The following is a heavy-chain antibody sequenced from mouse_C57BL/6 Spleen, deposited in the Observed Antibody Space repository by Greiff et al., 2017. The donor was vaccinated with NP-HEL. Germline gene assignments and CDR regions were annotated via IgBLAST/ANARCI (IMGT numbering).Heavy chain of an antibody. D-gene: IGHD2-4*01. CDR1: GFTFSDYY. CDR2: ISNGGGST. J-gene: IGHJ4*01. V-gene: IGHV5-12*01. CDR3: ARYYDYGIYYAMDY. Sequence: EVKLMESGGGLVQPGGSLKLSCAASGFTFSDYYMYWVRQTPEKRLEWVAYISNGGGSTYYPDTVKSRFTISRDNAKNTLYLQMSRLKSEDTAMYYCARYYDYGIYYAMDYWGQGTSVTVSS.